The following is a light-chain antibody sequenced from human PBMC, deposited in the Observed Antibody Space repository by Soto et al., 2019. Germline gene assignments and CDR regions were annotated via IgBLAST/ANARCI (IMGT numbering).Light chain of an antibody. CDR2: KAS. Sequence: DIQMTQSPSTLSASVGDRVTITCRASQGISSWLAWYQQKPGKAPKLLIYKASSLESGVPSRFSGSGSGTEFTLTISSLQPDDFATYYCQQYNSALRTFGQGTKVEIK. CDR1: QGISSW. V-gene: IGKV1-5*03. CDR3: QQYNSALRT. J-gene: IGKJ1*01.